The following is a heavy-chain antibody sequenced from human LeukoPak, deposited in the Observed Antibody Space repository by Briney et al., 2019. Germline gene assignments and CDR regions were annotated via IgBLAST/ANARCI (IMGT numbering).Heavy chain of an antibody. CDR1: GFTFSDYY. CDR3: ALLRGGNY. J-gene: IGHJ4*02. V-gene: IGHV3-7*02. D-gene: IGHD3-10*01. Sequence: GGSLRLSCAASGFTFSDYYMGWIRQAPGKGLEWVATINQDGSDKYYVDSVKGRFTISRDNAQNSLHLQMNSLRVEDTAVYYCALLRGGNYWGQGTLVTVSS. CDR2: INQDGSDK.